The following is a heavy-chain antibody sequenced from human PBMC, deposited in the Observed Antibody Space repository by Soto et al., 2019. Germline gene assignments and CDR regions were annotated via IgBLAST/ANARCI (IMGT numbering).Heavy chain of an antibody. CDR2: INHSGST. Sequence: PSVTLSLTCAVYGSSFSGYYWSWIRQPPGNGLEWIREINHSGSTNYNPSLKSRVTISVDTSKNQFSLKLSSVTAADTAVYYCARDPLLPYSRMWYRKYHYYYGMDVWGQGTTVSVTS. J-gene: IGHJ6*01. CDR3: ARDPLLPYSRMWYRKYHYYYGMDV. V-gene: IGHV4-34*01. D-gene: IGHD6-13*01. CDR1: GSSFSGYY.